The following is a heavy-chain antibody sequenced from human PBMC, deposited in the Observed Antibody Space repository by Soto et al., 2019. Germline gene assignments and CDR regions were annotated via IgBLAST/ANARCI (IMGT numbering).Heavy chain of an antibody. V-gene: IGHV3-30*18. D-gene: IGHD6-13*01. CDR3: AKDLMYSSSWPDY. J-gene: IGHJ4*02. CDR1: GFTFSSYG. CDR2: ISYDGSNK. Sequence: GGSLRLSCAASGFTFSSYGMHWVRQAPGKGLEWVAVISYDGSNKYYADSVKGRFTISRDNSKNTLYLQMNSLRAEDTAVYYCAKDLMYSSSWPDYWGQGTLVTVSS.